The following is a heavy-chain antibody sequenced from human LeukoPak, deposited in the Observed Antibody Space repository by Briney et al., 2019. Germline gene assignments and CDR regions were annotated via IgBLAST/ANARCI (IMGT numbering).Heavy chain of an antibody. CDR1: GYSFTSYA. D-gene: IGHD4-17*01. Sequence: ASVKVSCKAAGYSFTSYATHWVRQAPGQRLEWMGWINAGNGNPKYSQKFQGRVTITRDTSASTAYMELGSLRSEDTAVYYCARSSGDYLYYFDSWGQGTLVTVSS. V-gene: IGHV1-3*01. CDR3: ARSSGDYLYYFDS. J-gene: IGHJ4*02. CDR2: INAGNGNP.